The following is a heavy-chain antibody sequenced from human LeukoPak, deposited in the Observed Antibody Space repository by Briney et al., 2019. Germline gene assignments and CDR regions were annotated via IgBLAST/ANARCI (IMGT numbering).Heavy chain of an antibody. CDR1: GYTFSIYY. V-gene: IGHV1-46*01. CDR2: INPNDGST. CDR3: ARDPVATAAAYRAENWFDP. D-gene: IGHD2-2*01. Sequence: ASVKVSCKASGYTFSIYYMHWVRQAPGQGLEWKGVINPNDGSTTYAQKFQDRVTMTRDTSTTTVYMELSSLRSEDTAVYYCARDPVATAAAYRAENWFDPWGQGTLVTVSS. J-gene: IGHJ5*02.